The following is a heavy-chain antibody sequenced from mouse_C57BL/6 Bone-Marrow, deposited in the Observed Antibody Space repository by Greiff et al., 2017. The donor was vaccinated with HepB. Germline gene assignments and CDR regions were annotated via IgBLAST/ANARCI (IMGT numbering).Heavy chain of an antibody. Sequence: EVHLVESGPGLVKPSQSLSLTCSVTGYSITSGYYWNWIRQFPGNKLEWMGYISYDGSNNYNPSLKNRISITRDTSKNQFFLKLNSVTTEDTATYYCARLTSSSAFWFAYWGQGTLVTVSA. V-gene: IGHV3-6*01. CDR3: ARLTSSSAFWFAY. J-gene: IGHJ3*01. D-gene: IGHD3-2*02. CDR2: ISYDGSN. CDR1: GYSITSGYY.